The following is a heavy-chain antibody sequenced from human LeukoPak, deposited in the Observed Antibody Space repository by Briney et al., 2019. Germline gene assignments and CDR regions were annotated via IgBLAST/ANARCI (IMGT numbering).Heavy chain of an antibody. CDR2: INAGNGNT. Sequence: ASVKVSCKASGYTFTSYAMHWVRQAPGQRLEWMGWINAGNGNTKYSQKFQGRVTITRDTSASTAYMELSSLRSEDTAVYYCATWPGAWYGEDSWGQGTLVTVSS. CDR3: ATWPGAWYGEDS. D-gene: IGHD3-10*01. CDR1: GYTFTSYA. V-gene: IGHV1-3*01. J-gene: IGHJ4*02.